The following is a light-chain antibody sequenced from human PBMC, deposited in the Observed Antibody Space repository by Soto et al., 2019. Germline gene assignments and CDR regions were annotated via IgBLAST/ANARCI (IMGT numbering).Light chain of an antibody. CDR1: QSVSTN. Sequence: ETVMTQSPATLSVSPGERATLSCGASQSVSTNLAWYQQKPGQIPRLLIYGASTRASDIPARFSASGSGTEFTLTISSLQSEDFAVYYCQQYNDWPLTFGGGTKVEIE. V-gene: IGKV3-15*01. CDR2: GAS. CDR3: QQYNDWPLT. J-gene: IGKJ4*01.